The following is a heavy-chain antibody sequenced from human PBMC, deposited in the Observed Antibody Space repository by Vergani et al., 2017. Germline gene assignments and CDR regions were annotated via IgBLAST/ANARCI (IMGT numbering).Heavy chain of an antibody. D-gene: IGHD3-10*01. V-gene: IGHV1-18*01. CDR1: GYTFTSYG. Sequence: QVQLVQSGDEVKKPGASVKVSCKASGYTFTSYGISWVRQAPGQGLEWMGWISVYKGDTNYAQKVQGRVTLTTDTSTNTAYMELRSLRSDDTAVYYCTRLISLSASYITPRYMNSGKFVWDQRTTVSVYS. CDR2: ISVYKGDT. J-gene: IGHJ6*02. CDR3: TRLISLSASYITPRYMNSGKFV.